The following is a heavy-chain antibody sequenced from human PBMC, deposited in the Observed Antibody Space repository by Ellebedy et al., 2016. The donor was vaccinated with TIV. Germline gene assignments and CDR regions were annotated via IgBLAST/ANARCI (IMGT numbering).Heavy chain of an antibody. V-gene: IGHV3-21*01. CDR2: ISSSGNYI. J-gene: IGHJ3*02. CDR1: GFTFSSYS. Sequence: GESLKISCAASGFTFSSYSMNWVRKAPGKGLEWVSSISSSGNYIYYADSMKGRFTISRDNAKNSLYLQMNSLRAEDTAVYYCARAFWTDYYDSSGYLLGAFDIWGQGTMVTVSS. CDR3: ARAFWTDYYDSSGYLLGAFDI. D-gene: IGHD3-22*01.